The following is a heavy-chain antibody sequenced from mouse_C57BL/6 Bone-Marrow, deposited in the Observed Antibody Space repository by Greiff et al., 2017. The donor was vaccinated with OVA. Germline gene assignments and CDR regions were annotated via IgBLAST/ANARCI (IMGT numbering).Heavy chain of an antibody. D-gene: IGHD2-14*01. Sequence: QVQLQQSGAELARPGASVKLSCKASGYTFTSYGISWVKQRTGRGLEWIGEIYPRSGNTYYNEKFKGKATLTADKSSSTAYLELRSLTAEDAAVYFCARRRYVAMDYWGQGTSVTVSS. J-gene: IGHJ4*01. CDR2: IYPRSGNT. CDR1: GYTFTSYG. CDR3: ARRRYVAMDY. V-gene: IGHV1-81*01.